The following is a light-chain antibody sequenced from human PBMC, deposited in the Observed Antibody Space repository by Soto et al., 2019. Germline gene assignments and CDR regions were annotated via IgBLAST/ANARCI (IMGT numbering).Light chain of an antibody. CDR3: CSYAGSSTPV. V-gene: IGLV2-23*01. Sequence: QSALTQPPSASGSPGQSVTISCTGTSGDIGGYDYVSWYQQHPGKAPKLMIYEGDKRPSGVSNRFSGSKSGNTASLTISGLQAEDQADYYCCSYAGSSTPVFGGGTKLTVL. J-gene: IGLJ2*01. CDR2: EGD. CDR1: SGDIGGYDY.